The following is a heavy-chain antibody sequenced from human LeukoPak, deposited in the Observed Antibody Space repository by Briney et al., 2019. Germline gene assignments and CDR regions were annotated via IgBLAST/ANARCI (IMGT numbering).Heavy chain of an antibody. CDR3: AREVGAGPLV. Sequence: SQTLSLTCTVSGGSISSGSHYWSWIRQPAGKGLEWIGRIYTSGSTNYNPSLKSRVTISVDTSKNQFSLKLSSVTAADTAVYYCAREVGAGPLVWGQGTLVTVSS. J-gene: IGHJ4*02. CDR1: GGSISSGSHY. D-gene: IGHD1-26*01. V-gene: IGHV4-61*02. CDR2: IYTSGST.